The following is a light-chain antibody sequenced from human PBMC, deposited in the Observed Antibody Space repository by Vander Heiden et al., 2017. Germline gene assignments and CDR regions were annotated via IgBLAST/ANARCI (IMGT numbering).Light chain of an antibody. CDR1: QSISAD. Sequence: EIVLTQSPAPLSLSPGERATLPCRASQSISADLAWYQQKPGQAPRLLIYEASNRATGIPARFSGSGSGTDFTLTISNLEPEDFAVYYCQQRNSWPRTFGQGTKVEI. V-gene: IGKV3-11*01. CDR3: QQRNSWPRT. J-gene: IGKJ2*01. CDR2: EAS.